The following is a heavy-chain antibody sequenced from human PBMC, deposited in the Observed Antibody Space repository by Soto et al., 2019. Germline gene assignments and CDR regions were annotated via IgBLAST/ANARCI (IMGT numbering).Heavy chain of an antibody. J-gene: IGHJ4*02. CDR1: GNTFTSYA. V-gene: IGHV1-3*01. D-gene: IGHD1-26*01. Sequence: VQLVQSGAEVKKPGASEKVSCKASGNTFTSYAMNWVRQAPGQRLEWMGWINAGNGNTKYSQKFQGRVTITRDTSASTAYMELSSLRSEDTAVYYCARSVGAALSDYWGQGTLVTVSS. CDR3: ARSVGAALSDY. CDR2: INAGNGNT.